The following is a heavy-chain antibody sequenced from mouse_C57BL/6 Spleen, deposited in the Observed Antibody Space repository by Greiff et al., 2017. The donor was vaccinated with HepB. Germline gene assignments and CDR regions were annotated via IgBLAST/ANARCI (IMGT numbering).Heavy chain of an antibody. D-gene: IGHD2-5*01. CDR2: IDPETGGT. CDR3: TRWENSNYFDY. V-gene: IGHV1-15*01. J-gene: IGHJ2*01. Sequence: QVQLQQSGAELVRPGASVTLSCKASGYTFTDYEMHWVKQTPVHGLEWIGAIDPETGGTAYNQKFKGKAILTADKSSSTAYMELRSLTSEDSAVYCCTRWENSNYFDYWGQGTTLTVSA. CDR1: GYTFTDYE.